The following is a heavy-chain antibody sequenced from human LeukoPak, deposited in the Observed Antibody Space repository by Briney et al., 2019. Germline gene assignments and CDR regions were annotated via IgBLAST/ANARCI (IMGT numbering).Heavy chain of an antibody. D-gene: IGHD4-17*01. CDR2: ISESGGST. Sequence: SGGSLRHSCAASGFTLSSSAMSWVRQAPGKGLEWVSSISESGGSTYYADSVKGRFTISRDNSNNTLYLQMNSLRAEDTAVYYCAKYTVSYWGRGTLVTVSS. CDR3: AKYTVSY. V-gene: IGHV3-23*01. J-gene: IGHJ4*02. CDR1: GFTLSSSA.